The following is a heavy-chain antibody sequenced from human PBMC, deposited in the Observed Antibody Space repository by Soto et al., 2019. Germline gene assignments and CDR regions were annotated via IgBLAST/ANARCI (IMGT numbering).Heavy chain of an antibody. V-gene: IGHV4-30-4*01. CDR2: IYYSGST. CDR1: GGSISSGDYY. D-gene: IGHD3-10*01. Sequence: NPSETLSLTCTVSGGSISSGDYYWSWIRQPPGKGLEWIGYIYYSGSTYYNPSLKSRVTISVDTSKNQFSLKLSSVTAADTAVYYCARVATSLLWFGELPRWVDYYYYGMDVWGQGTTVTVSS. J-gene: IGHJ6*02. CDR3: ARVATSLLWFGELPRWVDYYYYGMDV.